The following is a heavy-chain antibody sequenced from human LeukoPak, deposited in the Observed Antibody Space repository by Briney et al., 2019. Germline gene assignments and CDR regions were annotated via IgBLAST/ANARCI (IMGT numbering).Heavy chain of an antibody. J-gene: IGHJ6*03. CDR3: AKEAASPYYYGSGSLHYMDV. D-gene: IGHD3-10*01. Sequence: GGSLRLSCAASGFTFSSYSMNWVRQAPGKGLEWVSGISWNSGSIGYADSVKGRFTISRDNAKNSLYLQMNSLRAEDTALYYCAKEAASPYYYGSGSLHYMDVWGKGTTVTISS. V-gene: IGHV3-9*01. CDR1: GFTFSSYS. CDR2: ISWNSGSI.